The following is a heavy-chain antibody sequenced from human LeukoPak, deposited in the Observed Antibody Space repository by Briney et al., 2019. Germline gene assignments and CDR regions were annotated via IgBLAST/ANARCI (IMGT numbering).Heavy chain of an antibody. D-gene: IGHD2-15*01. V-gene: IGHV1-2*02. Sequence: ASVEVSCKASGYTFTGYYIHWVRLAPGQGLAWMGRINSNNGVSNYAQRFQGRVTMTRDTSISTAYMELSGLTSDDTAVYYCASRFCTGGSCYPDYWGQGTLVTVSS. J-gene: IGHJ4*02. CDR3: ASRFCTGGSCYPDY. CDR2: INSNNGVS. CDR1: GYTFTGYY.